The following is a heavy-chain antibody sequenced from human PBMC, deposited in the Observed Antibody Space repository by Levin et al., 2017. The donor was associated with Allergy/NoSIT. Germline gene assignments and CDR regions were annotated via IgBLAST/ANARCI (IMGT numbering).Heavy chain of an antibody. J-gene: IGHJ4*02. CDR3: ARPEGDYFDSSGYGFDY. V-gene: IGHV3-11*01. Sequence: GESLKISCAASGFTFSDYYMSWIRQAPGKGLEWVSYISNGGSTTHYADSVKGRFTISRDNAKNSLHLQMNRLRAEDTAVYYCARPEGDYFDSSGYGFDYWGQGTLVTVSS. CDR2: ISNGGSTT. CDR1: GFTFSDYY. D-gene: IGHD3-22*01.